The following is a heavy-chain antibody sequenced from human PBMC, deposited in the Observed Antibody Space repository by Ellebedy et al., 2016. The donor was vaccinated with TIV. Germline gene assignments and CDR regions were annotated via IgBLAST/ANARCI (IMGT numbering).Heavy chain of an antibody. CDR1: GFTFSSYT. CDR2: ISTTSSYI. J-gene: IGHJ6*02. CDR3: ARAPNGMDV. V-gene: IGHV3-21*01. Sequence: GESLKISCAASGFTFSSYTLNWVRQAPGKGLEWVSSISTTSSYIYYADSVKGRFTISRDNAKNSLYLQMNSLRAGDTAVYYCARAPNGMDVWGQGTTVTVSS.